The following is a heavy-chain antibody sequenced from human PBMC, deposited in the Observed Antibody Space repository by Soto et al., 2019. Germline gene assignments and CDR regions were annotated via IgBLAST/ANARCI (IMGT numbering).Heavy chain of an antibody. V-gene: IGHV4-39*01. CDR2: TYYSGST. CDR3: ARSPIPRDDFWSGYYTSPPHYFDY. CDR1: GSSISSSIYY. D-gene: IGHD3-3*01. Sequence: WETLSLTCTVPGSSISSSIYYSGWIRPPPGKAHEWIGGTYYSGSTDYNPSLKSRVTISVDTSKNQFSLKLSSVTAADTAVYYCARSPIPRDDFWSGYYTSPPHYFDYWGQGALGTVSS. J-gene: IGHJ4*02.